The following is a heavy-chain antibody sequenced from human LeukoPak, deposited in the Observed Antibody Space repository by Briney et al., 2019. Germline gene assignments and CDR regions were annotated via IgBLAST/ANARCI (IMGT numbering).Heavy chain of an antibody. V-gene: IGHV3-23*01. J-gene: IGHJ4*02. CDR1: GFTFSSYA. CDR2: MSGSGGST. Sequence: GGSLRLSCAASGFTFSSYAMSWVRQAPGKGLKWVSAMSGSGGSTYYADSVKGRFTISRDNSKNTLYLQLNSLRAEDTAVYYCAKDLVGANYYWGQGTLVTVSS. CDR3: AKDLVGANYY. D-gene: IGHD1-26*01.